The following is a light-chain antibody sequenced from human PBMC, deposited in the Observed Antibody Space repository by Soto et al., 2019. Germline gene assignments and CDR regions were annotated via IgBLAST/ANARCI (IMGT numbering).Light chain of an antibody. CDR2: EVT. CDR1: SSDVGDYNY. CDR3: SSYAGSNTFVV. J-gene: IGLJ2*01. V-gene: IGLV2-8*01. Sequence: QSVLSQPPSASGSLGQSVTISCTGTSSDVGDYNYVSWYQQHPGKAPKVMIYEVTKRPSGVPDRFSGSKSGNTAPLTVSGLQAEDEADYYCSSYAGSNTFVVFGGGTKVTV.